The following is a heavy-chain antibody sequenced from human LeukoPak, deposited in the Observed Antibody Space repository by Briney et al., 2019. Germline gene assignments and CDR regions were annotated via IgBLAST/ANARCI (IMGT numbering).Heavy chain of an antibody. CDR1: GFTFSTYG. V-gene: IGHV3-33*01. D-gene: IGHD1-26*01. CDR3: ARGGYSGTYYFDY. Sequence: PGGSLRLSCAASGFTFSTYGMHWVRQAPGKWLEWVAVVWYDGSNIHYVDSVKGRFTISRDNSKSTLYLQMNSLTAEDTAVYYCARGGYSGTYYFDYWGQGTLVTVSS. CDR2: VWYDGSNI. J-gene: IGHJ4*02.